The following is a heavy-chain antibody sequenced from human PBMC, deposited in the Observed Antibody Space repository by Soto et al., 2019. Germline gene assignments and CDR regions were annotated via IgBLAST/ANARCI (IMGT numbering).Heavy chain of an antibody. Sequence: ASVKVSCKASGYTFTGYYMHWVRQAPGQGLEWMGWINPNSGGTNYAQKFQGWVTMTGDTSISTAYMELSRLRSDDTAVYYCARDAGHYYYYGMDVWGQGTTVTVSS. J-gene: IGHJ6*02. CDR1: GYTFTGYY. CDR2: INPNSGGT. CDR3: ARDAGHYYYYGMDV. V-gene: IGHV1-2*04.